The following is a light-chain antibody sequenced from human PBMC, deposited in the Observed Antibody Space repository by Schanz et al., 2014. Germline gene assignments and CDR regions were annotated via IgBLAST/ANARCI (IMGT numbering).Light chain of an antibody. CDR1: QNVKSTY. CDR3: QQRSNWPPMYS. Sequence: EIVLTQSPGTLSLSPGERATLSCGASQNVKSTYLAWYQQKPGLAPRLLIFDTSTRATGIPDRFSGSGSGTDFTRTISSHEPEDFAVYYCQQRSNWPPMYSFGQGTKLEIK. V-gene: IGKV3D-20*02. J-gene: IGKJ2*03. CDR2: DTS.